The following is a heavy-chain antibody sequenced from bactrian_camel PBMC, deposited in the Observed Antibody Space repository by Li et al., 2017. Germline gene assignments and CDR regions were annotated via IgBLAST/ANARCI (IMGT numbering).Heavy chain of an antibody. J-gene: IGHJ4*01. Sequence: VQLVESGGGLVQPGGSLRLSCAASGFAFSSTDMSWVRQAAGKGLEWVSTIIPDGARQYYADSVKGRFTISRDNAKNTVYLQMNSLNSEDTALYYCRPRAGWGQGTQVTVS. CDR2: IIPDGARQ. CDR1: GFAFSSTD. CDR3: RPRAG. V-gene: IGHV3S40*01.